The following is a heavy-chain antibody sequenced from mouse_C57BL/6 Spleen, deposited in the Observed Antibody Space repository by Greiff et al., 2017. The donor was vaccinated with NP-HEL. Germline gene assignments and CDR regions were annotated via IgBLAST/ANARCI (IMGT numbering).Heavy chain of an antibody. D-gene: IGHD1-1*01. Sequence: QVQLQQSGAELVKPGASVKISCKASGYAFSSYWMNWVKRRPGKGLGWIGQIYPGDGDTNYNGKFKGKATLTADKSSSTAYMQLSSLTSEDSAVYFCARGSSLNYWGQGTTLTVSS. J-gene: IGHJ2*01. V-gene: IGHV1-80*01. CDR1: GYAFSSYW. CDR2: IYPGDGDT. CDR3: ARGSSLNY.